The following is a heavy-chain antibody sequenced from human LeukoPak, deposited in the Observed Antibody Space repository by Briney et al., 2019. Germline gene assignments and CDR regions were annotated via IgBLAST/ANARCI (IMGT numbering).Heavy chain of an antibody. CDR1: GFTFSSYG. Sequence: GGSLRLSCAASGFTFSSYGMHWVRQAPGKGLEWVAVIWYDGSNKYYADSVKGRFTISRDNSKNTLYLQMNSLRAEDTAVYYCANFYGSGSYPLLDYWGQGTLVTVSS. J-gene: IGHJ4*02. CDR3: ANFYGSGSYPLLDY. V-gene: IGHV3-30*02. D-gene: IGHD3-10*01. CDR2: IWYDGSNK.